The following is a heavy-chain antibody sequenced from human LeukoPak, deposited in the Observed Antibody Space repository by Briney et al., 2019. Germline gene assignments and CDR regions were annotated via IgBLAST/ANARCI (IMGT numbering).Heavy chain of an antibody. Sequence: PGGSLRLSCAASGFTFSSYSMNWVRQAPGKGLEWVSYISSSSSPIYYTDSVKGRFTISRDNAKNSLYLQMNSLRAEDTAVYYCARDRMATTHFDYWGQGTLVTVSS. CDR2: ISSSSSPI. D-gene: IGHD5-24*01. J-gene: IGHJ4*02. V-gene: IGHV3-48*01. CDR3: ARDRMATTHFDY. CDR1: GFTFSSYS.